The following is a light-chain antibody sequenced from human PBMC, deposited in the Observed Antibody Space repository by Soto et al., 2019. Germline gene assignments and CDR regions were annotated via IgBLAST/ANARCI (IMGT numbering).Light chain of an antibody. Sequence: DIQMTQSPSSLSASVGDRVTITCRASHAASNFLNWYQQKPGSAPKLLIYAASNLATGVPSRFSGRGSGTEFTLTISSLQPEDFATYYCQQSFDTPLTFGGGTKVEIK. J-gene: IGKJ4*01. V-gene: IGKV1-39*01. CDR2: AAS. CDR3: QQSFDTPLT. CDR1: HAASNF.